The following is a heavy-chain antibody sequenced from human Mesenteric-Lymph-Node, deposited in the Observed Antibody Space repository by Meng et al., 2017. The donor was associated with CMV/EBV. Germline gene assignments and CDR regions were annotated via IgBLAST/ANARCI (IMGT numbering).Heavy chain of an antibody. CDR2: MNPNSGNT. V-gene: IGHV1-8*01. CDR3: ARGGQGGSGGFDY. Sequence: ASVKVSCKASAYTFTSFDINWVRQATGQGPEWMGWMNPNSGNTGYAEMFQGRITMTRNTSISTAYMELSSLRSEDTAVYYCARGGQGGSGGFDYWGQGTLVTVSS. J-gene: IGHJ4*02. D-gene: IGHD3-10*01. CDR1: AYTFTSFD.